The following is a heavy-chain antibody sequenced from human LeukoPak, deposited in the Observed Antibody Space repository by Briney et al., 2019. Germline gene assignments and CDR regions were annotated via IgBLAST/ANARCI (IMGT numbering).Heavy chain of an antibody. D-gene: IGHD1-14*01. CDR2: INHRGST. J-gene: IGHJ4*02. Sequence: PSETLSLTCAVYGESFSGYYWSWIRQPPGKGLEWIGEINHRGSTNYNPPLKSRVTISVDTSKDQFSLKLNSVTAADTAIYYCARGDITTGGAPFDHWGQGSLVTVSS. CDR1: GESFSGYY. V-gene: IGHV4-34*01. CDR3: ARGDITTGGAPFDH.